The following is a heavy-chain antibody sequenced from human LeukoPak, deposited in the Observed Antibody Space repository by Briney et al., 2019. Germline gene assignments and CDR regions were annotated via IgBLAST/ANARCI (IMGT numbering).Heavy chain of an antibody. J-gene: IGHJ4*02. V-gene: IGHV3-21*01. D-gene: IGHD1-26*01. CDR3: ARDDGSYSRSPGFDY. CDR1: GFTFSSYS. Sequence: GGSLRLSCAASGFTFSSYSMNWVRQAPGKGLEWVSSISTSSSYIYYADSVKGRFTISRDNAKNSPYLQINSLRAEDTAVYYCARDDGSYSRSPGFDYWGQGTLVTVSS. CDR2: ISTSSSYI.